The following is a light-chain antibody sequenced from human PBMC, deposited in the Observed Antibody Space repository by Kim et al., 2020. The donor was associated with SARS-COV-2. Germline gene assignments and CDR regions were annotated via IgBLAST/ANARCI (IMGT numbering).Light chain of an antibody. CDR3: YSRDNSGNLHVV. CDR1: SLRIYY. CDR2: VKN. V-gene: IGLV3-19*01. Sequence: LGQTVRITCKGDSLRIYYASWYQQKPGQAPVVVVLVKNNRPSGIPNRFSGSSSGNTASLTITGAQAEDEADYYCYSRDNSGNLHVVFGGGTRLTVL. J-gene: IGLJ2*01.